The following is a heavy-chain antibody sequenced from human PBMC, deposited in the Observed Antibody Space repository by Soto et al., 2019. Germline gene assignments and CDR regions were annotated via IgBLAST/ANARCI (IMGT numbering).Heavy chain of an antibody. CDR2: IIPILGIA. CDR3: VSVPPRVVAATTII. Sequence: ASVKVSCKASGGTFSSYTISWVRQAPGQGLEWMGRIIPILGIANYAQKFQGRVTITADKSTSTAYMELSSLRSEDTAVYYCVSVPPRVVAATTIIRGPGTLVTVVS. CDR1: GGTFSSYT. J-gene: IGHJ4*02. V-gene: IGHV1-69*02. D-gene: IGHD2-15*01.